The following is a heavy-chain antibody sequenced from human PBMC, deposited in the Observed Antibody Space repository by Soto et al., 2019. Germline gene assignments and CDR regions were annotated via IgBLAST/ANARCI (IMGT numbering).Heavy chain of an antibody. V-gene: IGHV3-21*01. Sequence: GGSLRLSCAASGFTFSSYSMNWVRQAPGKGLEWVSSISSSSSYIYYADSVKGRFTISRDNAKNSLYLQMNSLRAEDTAVYYCAREGYSYGPDDAFDIWGQGTMVTVSS. CDR2: ISSSSSYI. D-gene: IGHD5-18*01. CDR3: AREGYSYGPDDAFDI. CDR1: GFTFSSYS. J-gene: IGHJ3*02.